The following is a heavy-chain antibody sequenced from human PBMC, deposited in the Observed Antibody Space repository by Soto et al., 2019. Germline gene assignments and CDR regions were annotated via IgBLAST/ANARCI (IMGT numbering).Heavy chain of an antibody. Sequence: EVQLLESGGKLVQPGGSLRLSCAASGFTFSDYAMNWVRQAPGRGLEWVASISGSGAGTFYADAAKGRFTISRDNSKNTVYLQMSGLTAEDTATYFCAKESRIQLWITPTHTDYWGQGTLVAVSS. V-gene: IGHV3-23*01. CDR2: ISGSGAGT. D-gene: IGHD1-1*01. CDR1: GFTFSDYA. CDR3: AKESRIQLWITPTHTDY. J-gene: IGHJ4*02.